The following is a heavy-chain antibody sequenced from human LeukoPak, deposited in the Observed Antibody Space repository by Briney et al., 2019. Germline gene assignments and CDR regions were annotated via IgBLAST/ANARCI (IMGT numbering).Heavy chain of an antibody. CDR2: IWYDGSNI. CDR3: AKPIGLVPSALWGLDY. D-gene: IGHD3-10*01. Sequence: GGSLRLSCAASAFAFSDSGMHWVRQAPGKGLEWVAFIWYDGSNIYYADSVKGRFTISRDNSKNTVYLQMNSLRPEGTAVYYCAKPIGLVPSALWGLDYWGQGTLVTVSS. J-gene: IGHJ4*02. V-gene: IGHV3-33*03. CDR1: AFAFSDSG.